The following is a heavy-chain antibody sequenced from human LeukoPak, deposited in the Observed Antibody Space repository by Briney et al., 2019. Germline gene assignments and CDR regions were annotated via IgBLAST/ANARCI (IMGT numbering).Heavy chain of an antibody. CDR2: IYDFGNT. CDR3: ARRGPAVLIVVVPAAIRGYFDY. CDR1: GGSIGSGSYY. V-gene: IGHV4-30-2*01. J-gene: IGHJ4*02. Sequence: SETLSLTCTVSGGSIGSGSYYWSWIRQTPGKGLEWIGYIYDFGNTDYNPSLKSRVTISIDRSKNEFSLKLYSVTAADTAVYYCARRGPAVLIVVVPAAIRGYFDYWGQGTLVTVSS. D-gene: IGHD2-2*01.